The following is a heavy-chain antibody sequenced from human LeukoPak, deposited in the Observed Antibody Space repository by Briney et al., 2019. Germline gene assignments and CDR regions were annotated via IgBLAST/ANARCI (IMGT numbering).Heavy chain of an antibody. V-gene: IGHV4-4*07. J-gene: IGHJ5*02. CDR1: GGSISSYY. CDR3: ATVKVRSEYWFDP. CDR2: IYTSGSTNYNPSLT. Sequence: PSETLSLTCTVSGGSISSYYWSWIRQPAGKGLGWIGRIYTSGSTNYNPSLTNYNPSLKSRVTMSLDTSKNQFSLKLSSVTAADTAVYYCATVKVRSEYWFDPWGQGTLVTVSS.